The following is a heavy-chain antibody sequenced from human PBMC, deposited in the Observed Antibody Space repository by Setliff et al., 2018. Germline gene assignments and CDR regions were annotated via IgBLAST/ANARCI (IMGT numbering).Heavy chain of an antibody. CDR1: DGSISTYY. V-gene: IGHV4-59*08. CDR3: ARRSPAYYSDSSGYFYDTSPYMDV. D-gene: IGHD3-22*01. J-gene: IGHJ6*03. Sequence: SETLSLTCTVSDGSISTYYWSWIRQPPGKRLEWIGFIHHSGSTHYDPSLKSRVTISVDTSKNQFSLKLSSVTAADTAVYYCARRSPAYYSDSSGYFYDTSPYMDVWGKGTTVTVS. CDR2: IHHSGST.